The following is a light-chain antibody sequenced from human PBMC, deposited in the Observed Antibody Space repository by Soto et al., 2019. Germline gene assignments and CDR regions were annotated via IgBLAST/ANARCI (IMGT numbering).Light chain of an antibody. Sequence: DIQMTQSPSSLSASVGDRVTITCRASQSISSYLNWYQQKPGKAPKFLIYVASSLQSGVPSRFSGSGSGTDFTLTISSLQPEDFATYYCQQSYSIPFTFCPGTKVDVK. CDR1: QSISSY. CDR3: QQSYSIPFT. J-gene: IGKJ3*01. CDR2: VAS. V-gene: IGKV1-39*01.